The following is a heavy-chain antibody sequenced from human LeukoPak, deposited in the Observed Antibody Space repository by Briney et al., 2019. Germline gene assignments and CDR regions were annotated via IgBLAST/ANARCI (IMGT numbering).Heavy chain of an antibody. CDR1: GFTFSDYY. D-gene: IGHD4-17*01. CDR3: ARDPTTVTTSYGMDV. V-gene: IGHV3-11*06. Sequence: GGSLRLSCAASGFTFSDYYMSWIRQAPGKGLEWVSYISSSSSYINYADSVKGRFTISRDNAKNSLYLQMNSLRAEDTAVYYCARDPTTVTTSYGMDVWGKGTTVTVSS. J-gene: IGHJ6*04. CDR2: ISSSSSYI.